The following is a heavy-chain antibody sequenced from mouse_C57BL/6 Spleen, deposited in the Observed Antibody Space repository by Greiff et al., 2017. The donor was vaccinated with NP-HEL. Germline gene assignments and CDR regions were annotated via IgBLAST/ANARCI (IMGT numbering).Heavy chain of an antibody. CDR1: GYTFTSYW. CDR2: IDPSDSET. Sequence: QVQLQQPGAELVRPGSSVKLSCKASGYTFTSYWMHWVKQRPIQGLEWIGNIDPSDSETHYNQKFKDKATLTVDKSSSTAYMQLSSLTSEDSAVYYCARSDLYDYDGGGYFDYWGQGTTLTVSS. D-gene: IGHD2-4*01. V-gene: IGHV1-52*01. J-gene: IGHJ2*01. CDR3: ARSDLYDYDGGGYFDY.